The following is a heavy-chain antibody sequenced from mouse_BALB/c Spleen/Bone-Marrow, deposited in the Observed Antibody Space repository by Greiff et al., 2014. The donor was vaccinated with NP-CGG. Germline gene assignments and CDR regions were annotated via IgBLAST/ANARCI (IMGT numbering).Heavy chain of an antibody. V-gene: IGHV14-3*02. CDR1: GFNIKDTY. Sequence: EVQVVESGAELVKPGASVKLSCTASGFNIKDTYMHWVKQWPEQGLEWIGRIDPANGNTKYDPKFQGKATITADTSSNTAYLQLNSLTSEDTAVYYCAQGYDWAMDYWGQGTSVTVSS. CDR2: IDPANGNT. CDR3: AQGYDWAMDY. J-gene: IGHJ4*01. D-gene: IGHD2-14*01.